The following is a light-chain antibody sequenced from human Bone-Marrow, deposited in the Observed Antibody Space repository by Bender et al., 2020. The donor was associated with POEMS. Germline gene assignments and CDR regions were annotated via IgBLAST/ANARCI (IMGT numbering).Light chain of an antibody. J-gene: IGLJ2*01. V-gene: IGLV2-23*01. CDR1: SSDVGRYSF. CDR2: EDT. CDR3: CSYASGSTPVV. Sequence: QSALTQPPSASGSPGQSVTISCTGTSSDVGRYSFASWYQHHPGKAPKLIIYEDTKRPSGVSNRFSGSKSGNTASLTISGLHDEDEADYFCCSYASGSTPVVFGGGTKVTVL.